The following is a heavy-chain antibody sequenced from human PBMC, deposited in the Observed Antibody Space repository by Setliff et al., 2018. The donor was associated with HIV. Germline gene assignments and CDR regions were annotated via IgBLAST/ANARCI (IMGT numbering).Heavy chain of an antibody. D-gene: IGHD3-16*01. CDR2: MSPISGDA. CDR1: GYTFTSSD. CDR3: TRALGVD. Sequence: ASVKVSCKTSGYTFTSSDLNWVRQVAGQGLEWMGWMSPISGDAGFAQKCQGRVTMTRNTSMSTAYIELSGLTSQDTAVYYCTRALGVDWGQGTLVTVYS. V-gene: IGHV1-8*01. J-gene: IGHJ4*02.